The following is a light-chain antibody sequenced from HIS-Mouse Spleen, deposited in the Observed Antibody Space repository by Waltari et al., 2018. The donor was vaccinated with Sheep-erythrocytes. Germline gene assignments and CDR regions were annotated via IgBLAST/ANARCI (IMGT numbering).Light chain of an antibody. CDR2: DDS. V-gene: IGLV2-11*01. CDR3: CSYSGSYNHV. CDR1: GIDVLAYTN. Sequence: HSARTPPRPFPGSREPSAPPPGTGTGIDVLAYTNISRYQQHPGKAPKLMIYDDSRRPSGVPDRFSGSTSGNTASLTISGLQAEDEADYYCCSYSGSYNHVFATGTKVTVL. J-gene: IGLJ1*01.